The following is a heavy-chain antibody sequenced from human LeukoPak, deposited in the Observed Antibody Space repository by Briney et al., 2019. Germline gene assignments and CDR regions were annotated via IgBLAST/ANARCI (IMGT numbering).Heavy chain of an antibody. Sequence: PGGSLRLSCAASGFTFSDYVMNWVRQAPGKGLEWVSRIHGNGPGFYYADSVKGRFTISRDNAKNTLYLQMNSLRAEDTAVYYCARRNYWGQGTLVTVSS. CDR3: ARRNY. V-gene: IGHV3-23*01. CDR2: IHGNGPGF. CDR1: GFTFSDYV. J-gene: IGHJ4*02.